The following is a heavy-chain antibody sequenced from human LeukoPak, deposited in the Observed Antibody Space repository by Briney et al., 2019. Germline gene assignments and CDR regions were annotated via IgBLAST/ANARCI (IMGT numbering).Heavy chain of an antibody. D-gene: IGHD3-22*01. CDR3: ARSYYDSSGYYYPRWFDP. CDR1: GYTFTGYY. Sequence: GASVKVSCKASGYTFTGYYMHWVRQAPGQGLEWMGWINPNSGGTNYAQKFQGRVTMTRDTSISTAYMELSRLRSDDTAVYYCARSYYDSSGYYYPRWFDPWGQGTLVTVSS. J-gene: IGHJ5*02. CDR2: INPNSGGT. V-gene: IGHV1-2*02.